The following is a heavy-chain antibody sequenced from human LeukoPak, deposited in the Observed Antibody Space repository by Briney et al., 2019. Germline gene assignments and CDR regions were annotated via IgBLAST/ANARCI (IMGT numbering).Heavy chain of an antibody. V-gene: IGHV4-34*01. Sequence: SETLSLTCAVYGGSFSGYYWSWIRQPPGKGLEWIGEINHSGSTNYNPSLKSRVTISVDTSKNQFSLKLSSVTAADTAVYYCVRGGAIFGVVTRYYMDVWGKGTTVTVSS. CDR2: INHSGST. D-gene: IGHD3-3*01. J-gene: IGHJ6*03. CDR3: VRGGAIFGVVTRYYMDV. CDR1: GGSFSGYY.